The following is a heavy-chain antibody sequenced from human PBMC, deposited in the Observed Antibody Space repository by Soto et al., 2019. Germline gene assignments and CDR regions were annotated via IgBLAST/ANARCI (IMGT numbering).Heavy chain of an antibody. CDR2: INHRGNT. J-gene: IGHJ4*02. CDR1: GGSFSTYY. Sequence: QVQLQQWGAGLLKTSETLSLTCTVYGGSFSTYYWSWIRQPPGKGLEWIGEINHRGNTNYNPSLMGRVTMSFDTSKNQFSLKLSSVTAADTAVYYCTGPYPYYFDSWGQGTLVTVSS. V-gene: IGHV4-34*01. CDR3: TGPYPYYFDS.